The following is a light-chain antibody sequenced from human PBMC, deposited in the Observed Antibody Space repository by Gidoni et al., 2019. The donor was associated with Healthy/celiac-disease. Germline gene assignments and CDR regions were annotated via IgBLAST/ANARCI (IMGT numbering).Light chain of an antibody. CDR2: DVS. CDR1: SSDVGGYNY. Sequence: QSALPQPRSVSGSPGQSVTISSTGTSSDVGGYNYVSWYQQHPGKAPKLMIYDVSKRPSGVPDRFSGSKSGNTASLTISGLQAEDEADYYCCSYAGSYTPFGGGTKLTVL. V-gene: IGLV2-11*01. CDR3: CSYAGSYTP. J-gene: IGLJ2*01.